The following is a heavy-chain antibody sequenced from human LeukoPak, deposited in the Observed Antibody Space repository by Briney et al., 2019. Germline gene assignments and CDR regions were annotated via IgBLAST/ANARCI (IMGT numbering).Heavy chain of an antibody. J-gene: IGHJ4*02. CDR3: ARVQWELRGVGSYFEY. D-gene: IGHD1-26*01. CDR1: GFTFSSYW. CDR2: IKQDGGEK. V-gene: IGHV3-7*01. Sequence: PGGSLRLSCVVSGFTFSSYWMSWVRQAPGKGLEWVANIKQDGGEKYYVDSVKGRFTMSRDNAKNSLHLQMNSLRAEDTAVYYCARVQWELRGVGSYFEYWGQGALVTVSS.